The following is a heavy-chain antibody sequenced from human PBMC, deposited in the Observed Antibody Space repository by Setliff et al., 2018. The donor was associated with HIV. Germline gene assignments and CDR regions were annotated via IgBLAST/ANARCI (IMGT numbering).Heavy chain of an antibody. Sequence: PSETLSLTCNVAGGSISSGSYYWTWIRQPAGKGLEWIGRVDTTGNTNYNPSLNSRVTILADTSKNHFSLELRSVTAADSAIYYCARDVRWELFPGYFYYYYMDVWGTGTTVT. V-gene: IGHV4-61*02. J-gene: IGHJ6*03. CDR1: GGSISSGSYY. D-gene: IGHD1-26*01. CDR3: ARDVRWELFPGYFYYYYMDV. CDR2: VDTTGNT.